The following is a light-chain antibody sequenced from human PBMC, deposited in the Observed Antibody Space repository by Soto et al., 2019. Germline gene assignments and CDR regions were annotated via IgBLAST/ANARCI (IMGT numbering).Light chain of an antibody. V-gene: IGLV4-69*01. Sequence: QAVLTQSPSASASLGASVKLTCTLSSGHSNYAIAWHQQQPEKGPRYLMKLNSDGSHRKGDGIPDRFSGSSSGAERYLTISSLQSEDEADYYCQTWDTGIRVFGTGTQAHRP. CDR1: SGHSNYA. J-gene: IGLJ1*01. CDR2: LNSDGSH. CDR3: QTWDTGIRV.